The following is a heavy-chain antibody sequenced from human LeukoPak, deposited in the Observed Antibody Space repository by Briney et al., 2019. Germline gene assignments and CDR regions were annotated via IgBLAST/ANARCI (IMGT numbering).Heavy chain of an antibody. CDR2: INHSGST. Sequence: SETLSLTCAVYGGSFSGYYWSWIRQPPGKGLEFIGEINHSGSTNFNPSLKTRVTISVDTSKNQFSLKLSSVTAADTAVYYCASRRRLLWFGEGTFDYWGQGTLVTVSS. CDR3: ASRRRLLWFGEGTFDY. V-gene: IGHV4-34*01. D-gene: IGHD3-10*01. CDR1: GGSFSGYY. J-gene: IGHJ4*02.